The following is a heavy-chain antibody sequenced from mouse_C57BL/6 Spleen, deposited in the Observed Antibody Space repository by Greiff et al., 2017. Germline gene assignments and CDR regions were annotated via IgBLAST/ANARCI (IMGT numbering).Heavy chain of an antibody. CDR2: INPSTGGT. CDR3: ARSDYYGSEAY. Sequence: EVKVVESGPELVKPGASVKISCKASGYSFTGYYMNWVKQSPEKSLEWIGEINPSTGGTTYNQKFKAKATLTVDKSSSTAYMQLKSLTSEDSAVYYCARSDYYGSEAYWGQGTLVTVSA. J-gene: IGHJ3*01. D-gene: IGHD1-1*01. V-gene: IGHV1-42*01. CDR1: GYSFTGYY.